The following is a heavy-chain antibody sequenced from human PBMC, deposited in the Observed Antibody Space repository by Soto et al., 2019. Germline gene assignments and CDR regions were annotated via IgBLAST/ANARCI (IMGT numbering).Heavy chain of an antibody. CDR1: GGTFSSYA. V-gene: IGHV1-69*13. D-gene: IGHD3-10*01. CDR3: ASILSYGSGPYGMDV. CDR2: IIPIFGTA. J-gene: IGHJ6*02. Sequence: GASVKVSCKASGGTFSSYAISWVRQAPGQGLEWMGGIIPIFGTANYAQKFQGRVTITADESTSTAYMELSSLRSEDTAVYYCASILSYGSGPYGMDVWGQGTTVIVSS.